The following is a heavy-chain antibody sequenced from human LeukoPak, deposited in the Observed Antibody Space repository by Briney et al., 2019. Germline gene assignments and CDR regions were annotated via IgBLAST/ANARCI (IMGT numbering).Heavy chain of an antibody. CDR3: ARGVAGIFDY. Sequence: ASVKVSCKASVYTFTSYGISCVRQAPGQGLEWRGWISAYNGNKNYTQKLHGRVTMTTDTSTSTAYMELRSLRSDDTAVYYCARGVAGIFDYWGQGTLVTVSS. J-gene: IGHJ4*02. CDR2: ISAYNGNK. CDR1: VYTFTSYG. D-gene: IGHD6-19*01. V-gene: IGHV1-18*01.